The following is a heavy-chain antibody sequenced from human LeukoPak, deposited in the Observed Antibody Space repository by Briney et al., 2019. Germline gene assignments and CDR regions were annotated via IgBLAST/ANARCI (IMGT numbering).Heavy chain of an antibody. CDR3: ARRKASERNYYYYYMDV. CDR2: IYYSGST. J-gene: IGHJ6*03. D-gene: IGHD5-24*01. CDR1: GGSISSYY. V-gene: IGHV4-59*08. Sequence: SETLSLTCTVSGGSISSYYWSWLRQPPGKGLEWIGYIYYSGSTNYNPSLKSRVTISVDTSKNQFSLKLTSVTAADTAVYYCARRKASERNYYYYYMDVWGKGTTVTVSS.